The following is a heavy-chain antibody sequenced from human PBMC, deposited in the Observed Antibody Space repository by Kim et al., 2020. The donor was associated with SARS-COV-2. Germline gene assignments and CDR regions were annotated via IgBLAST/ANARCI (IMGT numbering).Heavy chain of an antibody. CDR2: KWYK. D-gene: IGHD3-3*01. J-gene: IGHJ4*02. V-gene: IGHV6-1*01. Sequence: KWYKYYAVSVKSRISISPDTSKNQFSLQLNSVTPEDTAVYYCASAFFLGHWGQGTLVTVSS. CDR3: ASAFFLGH.